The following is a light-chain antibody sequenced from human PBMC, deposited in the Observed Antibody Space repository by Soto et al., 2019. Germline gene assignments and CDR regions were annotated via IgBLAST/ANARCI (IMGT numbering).Light chain of an antibody. CDR2: DAS. CDR1: QGISNH. V-gene: IGKV1-17*03. Sequence: DIQMTKSLSAMSASVVDIVTITCRASQGISNHLVLFQQKPGKVPKRLIYDASSLQAGVPSRFSGSGSGTDFTLTISSLQPEDFATYYCLHHHNFPLNCGQGKQRAIK. CDR3: LHHHNFPLN. J-gene: IGKJ5*01.